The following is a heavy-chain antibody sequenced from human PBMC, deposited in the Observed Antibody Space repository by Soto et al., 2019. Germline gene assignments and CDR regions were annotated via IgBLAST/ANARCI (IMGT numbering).Heavy chain of an antibody. J-gene: IGHJ5*02. Sequence: GGSLRLSCAASGFTFSSYSMNWVRQAPGKGLEWVSSISSSSYIYYADSVKGRFTISRDNAKNSLYLQMNILRAEDTAVYYCARESVLRFLEWFPTNCFDPWGQGTLVTVSS. CDR3: ARESVLRFLEWFPTNCFDP. CDR1: GFTFSSYS. V-gene: IGHV3-21*01. CDR2: ISSSSYI. D-gene: IGHD3-3*01.